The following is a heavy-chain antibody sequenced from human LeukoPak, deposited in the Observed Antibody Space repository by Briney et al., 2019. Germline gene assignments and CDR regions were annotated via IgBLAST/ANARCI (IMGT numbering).Heavy chain of an antibody. CDR1: GFTFRTSW. J-gene: IGHJ4*02. CDR2: INHDGSEK. D-gene: IGHD3-10*01. CDR3: ARGHYGRDY. V-gene: IGHV3-7*01. Sequence: GGSLRLSCAASGFTFRTSWMTWVHQAPGKGLEWVAHINHDGSEKYYVDSVQGRFTISRDNAKDSLYLQINSLRVDDTAVYYCARGHYGRDYWGQGTLVTVSS.